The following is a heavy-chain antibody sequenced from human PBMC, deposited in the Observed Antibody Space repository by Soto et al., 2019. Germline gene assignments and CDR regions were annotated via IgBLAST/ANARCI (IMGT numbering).Heavy chain of an antibody. D-gene: IGHD3-3*01. CDR1: GYTFISYS. CDR3: AREPGYDFWSGYYVY. CDR2: ISAYNGNT. V-gene: IGHV1-18*01. Sequence: ASVKVSCKPSGYTFISYSMSWVRQAPVQGLEWMGGISAYNGNTNYAQKFQGRVTMTTDTSTTTGYMEPRSLKSDDTAVYYCAREPGYDFWSGYYVYWGQ. J-gene: IGHJ4*01.